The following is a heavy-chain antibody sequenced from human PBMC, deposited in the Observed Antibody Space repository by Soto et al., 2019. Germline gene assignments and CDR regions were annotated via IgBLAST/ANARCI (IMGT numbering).Heavy chain of an antibody. Sequence: GGSLRLSCAATGFTFSCYSMNWVRQAPGKGLEWVSSISSGSADTYYADSVKGRFTISRDDAKKSVYLQMTSLRAEDTALYCCARAPEGWDVPQLGWFDPWGQGTQVTVSS. J-gene: IGHJ5*02. D-gene: IGHD1-1*01. CDR2: ISSGSADT. CDR1: GFTFSCYS. V-gene: IGHV3-21*01. CDR3: ARAPEGWDVPQLGWFDP.